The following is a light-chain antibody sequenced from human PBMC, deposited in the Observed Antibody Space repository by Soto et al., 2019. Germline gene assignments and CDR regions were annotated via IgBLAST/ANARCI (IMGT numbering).Light chain of an antibody. J-gene: IGLJ3*02. CDR3: CSYAGSRV. CDR1: SSDAGSYNL. Sequence: QSALTQPASVSGSPGQSITISCTGTSSDAGSYNLVSWYQQHPGKAPKLMIYEGSKRPSGVSNRFSGSKSGNTASLTISGLQAEDEADYYCCSYAGSRVFSGGTKVTVL. CDR2: EGS. V-gene: IGLV2-23*01.